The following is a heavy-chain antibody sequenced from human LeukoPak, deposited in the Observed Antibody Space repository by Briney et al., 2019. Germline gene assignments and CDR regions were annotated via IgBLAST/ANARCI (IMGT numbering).Heavy chain of an antibody. V-gene: IGHV3-9*01. Sequence: GRSLRLSCAASGFTFDDYTMHWVRQAPGKGLEWVSGISWNSGSIGYADSVKGRFTISRDNAKNSLYLQMNSLRGDDTALYCCAKDRRNDFDYWGQGTLVTVSS. CDR2: ISWNSGSI. J-gene: IGHJ4*02. CDR1: GFTFDDYT. D-gene: IGHD1-14*01. CDR3: AKDRRNDFDY.